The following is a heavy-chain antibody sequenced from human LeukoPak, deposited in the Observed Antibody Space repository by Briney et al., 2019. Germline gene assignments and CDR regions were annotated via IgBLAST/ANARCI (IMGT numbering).Heavy chain of an antibody. J-gene: IGHJ3*02. CDR2: IIPIFGTT. CDR1: GGTFSSYD. Sequence: SVKVSCKASGGTFSSYDFNWVRQAPGQGLEWMGGIIPIFGTTNYAPKFQGSVTITADESTSTAYMELSSLKSEDTAVYYCARGNYDFGSGYYDAFDIWGQGTMVTVSA. D-gene: IGHD3-3*01. V-gene: IGHV1-69*13. CDR3: ARGNYDFGSGYYDAFDI.